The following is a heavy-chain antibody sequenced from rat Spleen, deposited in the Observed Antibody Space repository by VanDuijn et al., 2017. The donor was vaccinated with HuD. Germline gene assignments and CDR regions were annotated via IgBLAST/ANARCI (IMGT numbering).Heavy chain of an antibody. CDR1: GFSLTTYN. J-gene: IGHJ4*01. CDR3: TRDEDRYSPYYVMDA. V-gene: IGHV2-63*01. D-gene: IGHD1-5*01. Sequence: QVQLKESGPGLVQPSQTLSLTCTVSGFSLTTYNVHWVRQPPGKGLEWMGKMWYDGDTTYNSALKSRLNISRDTSKNQVFLKMNSLQTDDTGTYYCTRDEDRYSPYYVMDAWGQGASVTVSS. CDR2: MWYDGDT.